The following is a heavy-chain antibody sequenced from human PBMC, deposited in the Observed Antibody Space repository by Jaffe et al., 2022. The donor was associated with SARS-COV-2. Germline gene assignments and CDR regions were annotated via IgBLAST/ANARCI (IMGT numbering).Heavy chain of an antibody. CDR1: GFTFSSYG. J-gene: IGHJ6*02. V-gene: IGHV3-33*01. Sequence: QVQLVESGGGVVQPGRSLRLSCAASGFTFSSYGMHWVRQAPGKGLEWVAVIWYDGSNKYYADSVKGRFTISRDNSKNTLYLQMNSLRAEDTAVYYCARDGGSGSYYNELYYYYGMDVWGQGTTVTVSS. CDR2: IWYDGSNK. D-gene: IGHD3-10*01. CDR3: ARDGGSGSYYNELYYYYGMDV.